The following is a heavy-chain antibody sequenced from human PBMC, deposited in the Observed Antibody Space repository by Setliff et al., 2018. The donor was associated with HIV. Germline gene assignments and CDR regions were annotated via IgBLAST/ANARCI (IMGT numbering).Heavy chain of an antibody. CDR3: ASSLYSSSSFDY. Sequence: SETLSLTCTVSGGSISSGSYYWSWIRQPAGKGLEWIGHIYTSGGTNYNPSLKSRVTIAVDRSKNQFSLKLSSATAADTAVYYCASSLYSSSSFDYWGQGMLVTVSS. CDR1: GGSISSGSYY. D-gene: IGHD6-6*01. J-gene: IGHJ4*02. CDR2: IYTSGGT. V-gene: IGHV4-61*09.